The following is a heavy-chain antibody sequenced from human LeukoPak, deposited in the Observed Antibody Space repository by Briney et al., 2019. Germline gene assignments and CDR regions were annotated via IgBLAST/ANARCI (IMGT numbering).Heavy chain of an antibody. V-gene: IGHV1-2*02. CDR3: ARDGPVAGTNDY. Sequence: ASVKVSCKASGYTFTGYYMHWVRQAPGQGLEWMGWINPNSGGTNYAQKFQGRVTMTRDTSISTAHMELSRLRSDDTAVYYCARDGPVAGTNDYWGQGTLVTVSS. CDR2: INPNSGGT. CDR1: GYTFTGYY. D-gene: IGHD6-19*01. J-gene: IGHJ4*02.